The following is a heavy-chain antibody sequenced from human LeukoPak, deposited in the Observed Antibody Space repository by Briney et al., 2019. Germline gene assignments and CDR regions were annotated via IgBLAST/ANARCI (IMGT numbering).Heavy chain of an antibody. CDR2: ISAYNGNT. CDR3: ARGFIAPAGPLSAVDY. V-gene: IGHV1-18*04. J-gene: IGHJ4*02. CDR1: GYTFTNYG. D-gene: IGHD6-13*01. Sequence: ASVKVSCKASGYTFTNYGISWVRQAPGQGLEWMGWISAYNGNTNFAPKLQGRVTLPTDTSTSTAYMELRSLRSDDTAVYYCARGFIAPAGPLSAVDYWGQGTLVTVSS.